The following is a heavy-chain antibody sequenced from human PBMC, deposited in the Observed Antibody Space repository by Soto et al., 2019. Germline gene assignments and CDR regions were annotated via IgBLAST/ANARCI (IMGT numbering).Heavy chain of an antibody. V-gene: IGHV4-39*01. CDR3: ARRGYGPGFPYYYGMDV. J-gene: IGHJ6*02. D-gene: IGHD3-10*01. Sequence: SETLSLTCTVSCGSISSSSFHWGWIRQPPGKGLEWIGSIYYSGSTYYSPSLKSRVTISVDTSKNQFSLKLSSVTAADTAVYYCARRGYGPGFPYYYGMDVWGQGTTVTVS. CDR2: IYYSGST. CDR1: CGSISSSSFH.